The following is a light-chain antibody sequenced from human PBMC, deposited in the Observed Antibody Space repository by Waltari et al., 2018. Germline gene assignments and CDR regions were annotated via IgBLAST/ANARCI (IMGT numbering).Light chain of an antibody. V-gene: IGLV1-40*01. Sequence: QSVLTQPPSVSGAPGQRVTISCTGSGSNLRAGNDVHWYQQLPRAAPKLLIYGSSTRPLGVPDRFFGSTSGTSASLAITGLQAEDEADYYCQSYDTSLSVVFGGGTKLTVL. CDR3: QSYDTSLSVV. J-gene: IGLJ3*02. CDR2: GSS. CDR1: GSNLRAGND.